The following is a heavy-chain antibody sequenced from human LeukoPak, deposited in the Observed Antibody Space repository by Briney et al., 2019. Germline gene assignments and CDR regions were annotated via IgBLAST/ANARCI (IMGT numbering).Heavy chain of an antibody. CDR2: IYYSGST. D-gene: IGHD3-9*01. V-gene: IGHV4-59*01. Sequence: PSETLSLTCTVSGGSISSYYWSWIRQPPGKRLEWIGYIYYSGSTNYNPSLKSRVTISVDTSKNQFSLKLSSVTAADTAVYYCARGGARYHRNAFDIWGQGTMVTVSS. J-gene: IGHJ3*02. CDR3: ARGGARYHRNAFDI. CDR1: GGSISSYY.